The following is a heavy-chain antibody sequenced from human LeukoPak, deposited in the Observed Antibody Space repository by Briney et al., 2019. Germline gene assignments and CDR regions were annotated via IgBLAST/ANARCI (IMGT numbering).Heavy chain of an antibody. V-gene: IGHV3-23*01. CDR2: ISGSGGST. J-gene: IGHJ4*02. Sequence: PGGSLRLSCAASGFTFRSNAMSWVRQAPGKGLEWVSAISGSGGSTYYADSVKGRFTIFGDNSKNTLSLQMNSLSFEDTAVYYCAKLAFRDYAAFDHWGQGTLVTVSS. D-gene: IGHD4-17*01. CDR1: GFTFRSNA. CDR3: AKLAFRDYAAFDH.